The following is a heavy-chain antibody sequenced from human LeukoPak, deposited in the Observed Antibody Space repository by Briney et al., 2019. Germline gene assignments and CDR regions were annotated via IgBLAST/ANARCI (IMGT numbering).Heavy chain of an antibody. J-gene: IGHJ5*02. D-gene: IGHD4-17*01. CDR2: INHSGST. Sequence: SETLSLTCAVYGGSFSGYYWSWIRQPPGKGLEWIGEINHSGSTNYNPSLKSRVTISVDTSKNQFSLKLSSVTAADTAVYYCAGGGLRRWFDPWGQGTLVTVSS. CDR1: GGSFSGYY. V-gene: IGHV4-34*01. CDR3: AGGGLRRWFDP.